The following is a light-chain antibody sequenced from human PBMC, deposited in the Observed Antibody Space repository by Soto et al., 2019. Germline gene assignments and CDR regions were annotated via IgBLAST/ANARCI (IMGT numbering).Light chain of an antibody. CDR1: QDISNY. J-gene: IGKJ5*01. Sequence: DIQMTQSPSARSASVGERVTITCQASQDISNYLNWYQQKPGKAPKLLIYDASNLETGVPSRFSGSGSGTDFTFTISSLQPEDIATYYCQQYDNLPITFGQGTRLEIK. CDR3: QQYDNLPIT. V-gene: IGKV1-33*01. CDR2: DAS.